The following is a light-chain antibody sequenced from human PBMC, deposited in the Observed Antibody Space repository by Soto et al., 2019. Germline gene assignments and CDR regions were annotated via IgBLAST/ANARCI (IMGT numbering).Light chain of an antibody. CDR2: GAS. Sequence: IVLTQSPGTLSLSPGEGAALSCRASQSLSSNSLAWYQHKPGQAPRLLIYGASSKATGVPDRFYGTGSGTDFTLTISRLEPEDFAVYYCQQYGSSPPITFGQGTRLEIK. CDR1: QSLSSNS. CDR3: QQYGSSPPIT. J-gene: IGKJ5*01. V-gene: IGKV3-20*01.